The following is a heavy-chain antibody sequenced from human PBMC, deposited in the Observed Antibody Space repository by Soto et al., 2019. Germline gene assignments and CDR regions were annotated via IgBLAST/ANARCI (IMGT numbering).Heavy chain of an antibody. Sequence: EVQLVESGGGLVKPGGSLRLSCAASGFTLSRYTMNWVRQAPGKGLEWVSSISSRSSYIHYADSVKGRFPISRDNAKNSLYLQMNSLRAEDTAVYYCARERGIGYSTDNYMDVWCKGTTVTVSS. CDR2: ISSRSSYI. CDR1: GFTLSRYT. D-gene: IGHD2-15*01. CDR3: ARERGIGYSTDNYMDV. J-gene: IGHJ6*03. V-gene: IGHV3-21*01.